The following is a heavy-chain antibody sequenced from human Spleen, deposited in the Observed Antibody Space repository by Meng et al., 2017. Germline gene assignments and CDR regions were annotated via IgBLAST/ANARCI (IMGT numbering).Heavy chain of an antibody. J-gene: IGHJ4*02. CDR3: ARGPTTMAHDFDY. V-gene: IGHV4-34*01. CDR1: GGSFSDYY. D-gene: IGHD4-11*01. Sequence: QVQLQPWGAGLVKPSEALAFTCVVSGGSFSDYYWSWIRQPPGKGLEWSGEINHSGSTNYNPSLESRATISVDTSQNNLSLKLSSVTAADSAVYYCARGPTTMAHDFDYWGQGTLVTVSS. CDR2: INHSGST.